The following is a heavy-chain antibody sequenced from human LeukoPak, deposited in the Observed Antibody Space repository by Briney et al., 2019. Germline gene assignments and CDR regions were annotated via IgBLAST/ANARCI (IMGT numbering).Heavy chain of an antibody. Sequence: GGSLRLSCAASGFTVSDYYMSWIRQAPGKGLEWVSYISSSGSTIYYADSVKGRFTISRDNAKNSLYLQMNSLRAEDTAVYYCARVVSGDYYYYYMDVWGKGTTVTISS. J-gene: IGHJ6*03. D-gene: IGHD6-19*01. CDR1: GFTVSDYY. CDR2: ISSSGSTI. V-gene: IGHV3-11*01. CDR3: ARVVSGDYYYYYMDV.